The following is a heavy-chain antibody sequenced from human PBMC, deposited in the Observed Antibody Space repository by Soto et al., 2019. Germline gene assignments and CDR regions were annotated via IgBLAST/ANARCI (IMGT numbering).Heavy chain of an antibody. J-gene: IGHJ2*01. Sequence: QVQLVESGGGVVQPGGSLRLSCAASGFSFNSYGMHWVRQAPGKGLEWVAVIWYDASNKYYADSVKGRFTISRDNSKNTLYLQMNSLRAEDTAVYYCARGGGNWYFDLWGRGTLVTVSS. D-gene: IGHD2-15*01. CDR2: IWYDASNK. CDR3: ARGGGNWYFDL. CDR1: GFSFNSYG. V-gene: IGHV3-33*01.